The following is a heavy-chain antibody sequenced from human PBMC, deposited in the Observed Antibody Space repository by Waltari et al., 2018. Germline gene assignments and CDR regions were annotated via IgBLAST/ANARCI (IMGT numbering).Heavy chain of an antibody. CDR1: GFSFSNAW. V-gene: IGHV3-15*02. J-gene: IGHJ3*02. CDR2: IKNKIDGGTI. Sequence: EVLLVEAGGSLVKPGGSLRLSCAGSGFSFSNAWMNWVRQAPGKGLEWVGCIKNKIDGGTIDYAAPLKGRFTISRDDSKNTLYLQMNSLKIEDTAVYYCTTRTWADGFDIWGQGTMVIVSS. CDR3: TTRTWADGFDI. D-gene: IGHD7-27*01.